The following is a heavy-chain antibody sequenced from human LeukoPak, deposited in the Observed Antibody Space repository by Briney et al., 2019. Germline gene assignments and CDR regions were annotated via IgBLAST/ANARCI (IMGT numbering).Heavy chain of an antibody. D-gene: IGHD3-10*01. CDR2: IRNKVNSHTT. CDR3: VAMLRGVGY. J-gene: IGHJ4*02. CDR1: GFTFSDHY. V-gene: IGHV3-72*01. Sequence: GGSLRLSCAASGFTFSDHYMDWVRQAPGKGLEWVGRIRNKVNSHTTEYSASVKGRFTISRDDSTNSVYLQMNSLKTEDTAVYYCVAMLRGVGYWGQGSLVTVSS.